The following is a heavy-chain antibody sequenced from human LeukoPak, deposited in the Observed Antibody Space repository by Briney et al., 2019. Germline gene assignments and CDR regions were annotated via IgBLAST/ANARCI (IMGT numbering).Heavy chain of an antibody. D-gene: IGHD3-10*01. J-gene: IGHJ3*02. V-gene: IGHV1-69*06. Sequence: AVKVSSKASGGTFSIYAISWVRQAPGQGLDWMGGIIPIFGTANYAQNFQGRVTITADKSMSTAYMELSSLRSEDTAVYYCARRPYYHGSGSYEGALDIWGQGTMVIVSS. CDR1: GGTFSIYA. CDR3: ARRPYYHGSGSYEGALDI. CDR2: IIPIFGTA.